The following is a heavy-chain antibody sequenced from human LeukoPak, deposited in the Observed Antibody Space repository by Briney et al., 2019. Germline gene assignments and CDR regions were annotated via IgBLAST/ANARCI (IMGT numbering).Heavy chain of an antibody. J-gene: IGHJ4*02. CDR2: VSGRDTST. CDR3: AKWGDYDVLTGYYDPDY. Sequence: GASLRLSCAASGFTFSNYAMSWVRQAPGKGLEWVSAVSGRDTSTYYTDSVKGRFTTSRDNSKNTLYLQMNSLSAEDTAIYYCAKWGDYDVLTGYYDPDYWGQGTLVTVSS. V-gene: IGHV3-23*01. D-gene: IGHD3-9*01. CDR1: GFTFSNYA.